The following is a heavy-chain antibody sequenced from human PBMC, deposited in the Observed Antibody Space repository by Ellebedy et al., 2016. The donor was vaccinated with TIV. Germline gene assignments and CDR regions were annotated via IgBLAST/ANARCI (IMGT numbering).Heavy chain of an antibody. J-gene: IGHJ4*02. CDR2: IKQDGSEK. CDR1: GFTFSNYW. CDR3: AREKWLGRAYYFDS. V-gene: IGHV3-7*01. Sequence: GGSLRLSCTASGFTFSNYWMTRVRQAPGKGLEWVANIKQDGSEKYYVASVKGRCSISRDNAKNSLYVQMNSLRDEDTAVYYCAREKWLGRAYYFDSWGQGTLVTVSS. D-gene: IGHD6-19*01.